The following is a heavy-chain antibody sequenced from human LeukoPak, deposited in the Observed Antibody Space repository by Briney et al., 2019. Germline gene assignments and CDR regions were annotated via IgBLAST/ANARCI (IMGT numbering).Heavy chain of an antibody. CDR3: ATYTHWVAGDV. Sequence: PGGSLRLSCAASGFTFSDSWMSWVRQAPGKGLEGVANMNQDGSAKDYVDSVKGRFTISRDNARNSLYLQMSSLRAEDTAVYYCATYTHWVAGDVWGQGTTVTVSS. D-gene: IGHD3-16*01. V-gene: IGHV3-7*01. CDR1: GFTFSDSW. J-gene: IGHJ6*02. CDR2: MNQDGSAK.